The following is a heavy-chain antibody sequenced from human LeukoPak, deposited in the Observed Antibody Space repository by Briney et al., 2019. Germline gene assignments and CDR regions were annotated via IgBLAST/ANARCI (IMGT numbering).Heavy chain of an antibody. CDR2: ISAYNGNA. J-gene: IGHJ5*02. D-gene: IGHD3-22*01. CDR1: GYTFTSYG. CDR3: ARERGRDSSAYYPNWFVP. V-gene: IGHV1-18*01. Sequence: GASVRVSCKASGYTFTSYGISWVRQAPGQGLEWMGWISAYNGNANYAQNLQGRVTMTTDTSTSTAYMELRSLRSDEPGVYYCARERGRDSSAYYPNWFVPWGQGTVITVSS.